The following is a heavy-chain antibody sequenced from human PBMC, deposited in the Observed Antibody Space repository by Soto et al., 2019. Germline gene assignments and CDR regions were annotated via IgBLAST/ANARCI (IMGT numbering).Heavy chain of an antibody. J-gene: IGHJ6*02. CDR1: GGTFSRYS. CDR3: AREDRDRETGLVPAAIGGRYV. Sequence: SVKVSCKASGGTFSRYSITWVRQAPGHGLEWIGRIIPIFGIASYAQKFQGRVTITADESTSTAYMELSSLRSDDTAVYYCAREDRDRETGLVPAAIGGRYVWGQ. CDR2: IIPIFGIA. D-gene: IGHD2-2*01. V-gene: IGHV1-69*13.